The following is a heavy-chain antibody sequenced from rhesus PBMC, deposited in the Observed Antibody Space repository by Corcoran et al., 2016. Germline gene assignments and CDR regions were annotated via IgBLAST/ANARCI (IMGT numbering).Heavy chain of an antibody. CDR2: IYPGDSDT. CDR1: GYSFTGSW. J-gene: IGHJ4*01. CDR3: AKDNPGWTGYYFY. D-gene: IGHD3-3*01. V-gene: IGHV5-43*01. Sequence: EVQLVQSGAEVKRPGESLRISCKTSGYSFTGSWISWVRQMPGKGLEWMGMIYPGDSDTRYSPSFQGQVTISADQSISTADLQWSSLKASDTATYYCAKDNPGWTGYYFYWGQGVLVTVSS.